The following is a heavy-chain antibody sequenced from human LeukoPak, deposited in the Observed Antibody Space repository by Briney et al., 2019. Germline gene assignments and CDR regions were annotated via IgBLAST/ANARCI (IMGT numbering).Heavy chain of an antibody. J-gene: IGHJ6*02. Sequence: PSETLSLTCTVSGGSISSGDYYWSWIRQPPGKGLEWIGYIYYSGSTYYNPSLKSRVTISVDTSKNQLSLKLSSVTAADTAVYYCAREHVYCGGDCHHYYYYGMDVWGQGTTVTVSS. D-gene: IGHD2-21*02. V-gene: IGHV4-30-4*01. CDR1: GGSISSGDYY. CDR3: AREHVYCGGDCHHYYYYGMDV. CDR2: IYYSGST.